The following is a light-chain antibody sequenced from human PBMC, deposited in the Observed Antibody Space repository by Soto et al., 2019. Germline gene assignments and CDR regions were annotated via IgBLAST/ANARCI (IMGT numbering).Light chain of an antibody. CDR1: QSLLFFNGITY. CDR3: MQGTHWPLT. Sequence: EVVLTQSPLSLPVTVGQPATVSCRSSQSLLFFNGITYLTWFHQRPGQPPRRLISEVSNRDSGVPDRFRGSGSGTDFTLEISRVEAEDVGLVYCMQGTHWPLTVGGGTRVEIK. CDR2: EVS. J-gene: IGKJ4*01. V-gene: IGKV2-30*01.